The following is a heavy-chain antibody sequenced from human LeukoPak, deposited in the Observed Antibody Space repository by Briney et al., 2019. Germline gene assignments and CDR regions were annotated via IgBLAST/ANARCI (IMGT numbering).Heavy chain of an antibody. J-gene: IGHJ6*04. D-gene: IGHD3-10*02. V-gene: IGHV3-48*03. Sequence: PGGSLRLSYAASGFTFDDYGMTWVRQAPGKGLEWVSYISSSGSTIYYADSVKGRVTISRDNAKNSLYLQMNSLRAEDTAVYYCAELGITMIGGVWGKGTTVTISS. CDR3: AELGITMIGGV. CDR2: ISSSGSTI. CDR1: GFTFDDYG.